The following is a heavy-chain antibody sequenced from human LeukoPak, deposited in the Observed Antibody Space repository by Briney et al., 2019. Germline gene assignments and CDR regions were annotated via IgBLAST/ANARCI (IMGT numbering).Heavy chain of an antibody. V-gene: IGHV4-30-4*01. CDR1: GGSISSGDYY. J-gene: IGHJ4*02. CDR2: IYYSGST. Sequence: SETLSLTCTVSGGSISSGDYYWSWIRQPSGKGLEWIGYIYYSGSTYYNPSLKSRVTISVDTSKNQFSLKLSSVTAADTAVYYCARKSSSWYRAANYFDYWGQGTLVTVSS. CDR3: ARKSSSWYRAANYFDY. D-gene: IGHD6-13*01.